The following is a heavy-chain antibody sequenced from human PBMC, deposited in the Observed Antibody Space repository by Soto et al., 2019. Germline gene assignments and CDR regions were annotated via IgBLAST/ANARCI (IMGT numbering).Heavy chain of an antibody. CDR1: GYTFTSYG. Sequence: QVQLVQSGAEVKKPGASVKVSCKASGYTFTSYGISWVRQAPGQGLEWMGWISAYNGNTNYARKLQGRVTMTTDTSTSTAYMELRSLRSDDTAVYYCARARTVAGPSADAFDIWGQGTMVTVSS. CDR3: ARARTVAGPSADAFDI. J-gene: IGHJ3*02. D-gene: IGHD6-19*01. CDR2: ISAYNGNT. V-gene: IGHV1-18*01.